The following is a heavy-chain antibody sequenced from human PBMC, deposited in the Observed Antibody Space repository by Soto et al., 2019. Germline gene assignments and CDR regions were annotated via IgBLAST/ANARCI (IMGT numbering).Heavy chain of an antibody. V-gene: IGHV3-23*01. Sequence: GGSLRLSCAASGFTFSSYAMSWVRQAPGKGLEWVSGISGRGDRTYYADSVKGRFTISRDNSKNTLYLQMNSLRAEDTAVYYCAKYARLGDNWNSDYWGQGTLVTVSS. J-gene: IGHJ4*02. D-gene: IGHD1-20*01. CDR2: ISGRGDRT. CDR3: AKYARLGDNWNSDY. CDR1: GFTFSSYA.